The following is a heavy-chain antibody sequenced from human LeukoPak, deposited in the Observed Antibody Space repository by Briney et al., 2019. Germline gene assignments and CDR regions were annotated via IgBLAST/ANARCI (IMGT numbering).Heavy chain of an antibody. V-gene: IGHV3-23*01. CDR3: VRDWRNGANCAGDCLES. Sequence: GGSLXLXXAXXXXXXXTXAXTWVRQAPGXGLEWVSSIGPPSETYYAESVKGRFTIARDNSKDTVFLQLSGLRVEDTAVYYCVRDWRNGANCAGDCLESWGQGTLVIVSA. D-gene: IGHD2-21*02. J-gene: IGHJ4*02. CDR1: XXXXXTXA. CDR2: IGPPSET.